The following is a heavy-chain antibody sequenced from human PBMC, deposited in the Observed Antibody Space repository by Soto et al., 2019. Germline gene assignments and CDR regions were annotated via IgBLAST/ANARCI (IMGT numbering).Heavy chain of an antibody. J-gene: IGHJ4*02. Sequence: QVQLQESGPGLVKPSETLSLTCTVSGGSMSNFYWSWIRQPPGKGLEWIGYIYYNGNTNYNPSLRSRSTLSVDTSKNQFSLKLNSVPAADTAVYYCARGGWSLDDWGQGALVTVSS. CDR2: IYYNGNT. V-gene: IGHV4-59*01. CDR1: GGSMSNFY. CDR3: ARGGWSLDD. D-gene: IGHD2-15*01.